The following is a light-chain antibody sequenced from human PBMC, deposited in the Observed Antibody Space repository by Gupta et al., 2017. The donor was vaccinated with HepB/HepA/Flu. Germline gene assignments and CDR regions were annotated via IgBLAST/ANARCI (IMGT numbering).Light chain of an antibody. V-gene: IGKV1-39*01. CDR2: AAS. CDR1: QGISSY. J-gene: IGKJ1*01. Sequence: IHMTQSPSSLSASVGDRVTITCRASQGISSYLNWYQQKPGKAPKLLIYAASSLQSGVPSRFSGSGSGTDFTLTISSLQPEDFATYYCQQSYSTPWTFGRGTKVEIK. CDR3: QQSYSTPWT.